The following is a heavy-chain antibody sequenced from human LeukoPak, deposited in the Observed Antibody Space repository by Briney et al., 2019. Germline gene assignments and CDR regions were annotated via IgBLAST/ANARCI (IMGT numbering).Heavy chain of an antibody. V-gene: IGHV3-21*04. CDR2: ISTSSTYI. CDR1: GFTFSSYS. D-gene: IGHD1-20*01. Sequence: GGSLRLSCEASGFTFSSYSMNWVRQAPGKGLEWVSSISTSSTYIYYADSVKGRFTISRDSAKNSLYLQMNSLRAEDTAVYYCAKEAGGITGTVEYWGQGTLVTVSS. J-gene: IGHJ4*02. CDR3: AKEAGGITGTVEY.